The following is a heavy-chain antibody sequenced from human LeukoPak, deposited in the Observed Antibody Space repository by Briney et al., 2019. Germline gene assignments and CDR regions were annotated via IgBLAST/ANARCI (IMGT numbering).Heavy chain of an antibody. CDR1: GFTVSSNY. CDR3: ARAPDYGDYYNWFDP. D-gene: IGHD4-17*01. Sequence: GGSPRLSCAASGFTVSSNYMSWVRQAPGKGLEWVSVIYSGGSTYYADSVKGRFTISRDNSKNTLYPQMNSLRAEDTAVYYCARAPDYGDYYNWFDPWGQGTLVTVSS. J-gene: IGHJ5*02. CDR2: IYSGGST. V-gene: IGHV3-66*01.